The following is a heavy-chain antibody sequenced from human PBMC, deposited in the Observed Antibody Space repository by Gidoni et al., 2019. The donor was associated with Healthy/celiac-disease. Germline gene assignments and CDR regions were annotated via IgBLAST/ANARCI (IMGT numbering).Heavy chain of an antibody. J-gene: IGHJ4*02. V-gene: IGHV3-30*18. CDR2: ISYDGSNK. Sequence: QVQLVESGGGVVQPGRSLRLSCAASGFTFSSYGMHWVRQAPGKGLEWVAVISYDGSNKYYADSVKGRFTISRDNSKNTLYLQMNSLRAEDTAVYYCAKGLRGVIKYYFDYWGQGTLVTVSA. D-gene: IGHD3-10*01. CDR1: GFTFSSYG. CDR3: AKGLRGVIKYYFDY.